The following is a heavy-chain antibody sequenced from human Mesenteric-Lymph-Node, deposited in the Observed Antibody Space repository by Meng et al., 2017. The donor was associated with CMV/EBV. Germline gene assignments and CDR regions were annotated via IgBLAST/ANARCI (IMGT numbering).Heavy chain of an antibody. V-gene: IGHV4-38-2*02. D-gene: IGHD3-22*01. CDR1: GYSISSGYY. CDR2: IYHSGST. CDR3: ASLNSGYS. J-gene: IGHJ4*02. Sequence: SETLSLTCTVSGYSISSGYYWGWIRQPPGKGLEWIGSIYHSGSTYYNPSLKSRVTISVDTSKNQFSLKLSSVTAADTAVYYCASLNSGYSWGQGTLVTVSS.